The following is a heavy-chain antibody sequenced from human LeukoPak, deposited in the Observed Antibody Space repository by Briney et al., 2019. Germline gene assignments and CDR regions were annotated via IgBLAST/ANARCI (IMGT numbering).Heavy chain of an antibody. J-gene: IGHJ4*02. Sequence: GGSLRLSCAASGFTFSSYAMHWVRQAPGKGLEWVAVISYDGSNKYYADSVKGRFTISRDDSKNTLYLQMNSLRAEDTAVYYCATQKKTYYYDSSGYYGDYWGQGTLVTVSS. CDR3: ATQKKTYYYDSSGYYGDY. CDR2: ISYDGSNK. CDR1: GFTFSSYA. V-gene: IGHV3-30-3*01. D-gene: IGHD3-22*01.